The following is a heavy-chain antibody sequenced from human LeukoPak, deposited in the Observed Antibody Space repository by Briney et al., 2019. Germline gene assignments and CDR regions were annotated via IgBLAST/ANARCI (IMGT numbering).Heavy chain of an antibody. CDR2: ISGSGGST. CDR3: AKDIVYGGNADMDFNY. V-gene: IGHV3-23*01. J-gene: IGHJ4*02. Sequence: GGSLRLSCAASGFTFSSYAMRWLRPAQGKGLEWVSDISGSGGSTYYADSVKGRFTISRDNSNDTLHLQLHSLRGEDTAVNYCAKDIVYGGNADMDFNYWGEGTLLTVSP. D-gene: IGHD4-17*01. CDR1: GFTFSSYA.